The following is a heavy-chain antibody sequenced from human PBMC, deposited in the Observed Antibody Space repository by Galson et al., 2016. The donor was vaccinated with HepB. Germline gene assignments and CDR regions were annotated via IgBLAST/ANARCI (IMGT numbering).Heavy chain of an antibody. D-gene: IGHD1-7*01. CDR2: ISSTGNSK. CDR1: GFTFRDYY. V-gene: IGHV3-11*01. CDR3: AKVANVNYFDS. Sequence: SLRLSCAVSGFTFRDYYMSWIRQAPGEGLEWVAYISSTGNSKYYADSVKGRFTISRDNAKNSLILQMSGLRAEDTAVYFCAKVANVNYFDSWGQGTLVTVSS. J-gene: IGHJ5*01.